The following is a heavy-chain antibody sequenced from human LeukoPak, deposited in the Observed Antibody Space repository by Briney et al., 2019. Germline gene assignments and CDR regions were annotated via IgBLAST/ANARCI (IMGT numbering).Heavy chain of an antibody. CDR3: ARGGSGSFLFDY. D-gene: IGHD1-26*01. V-gene: IGHV3-30-3*01. J-gene: IGHJ4*02. CDR2: ISYDGSNK. CDR1: GGTFSSYA. Sequence: SCKASGGTFSSYAMHWVRQAPGKGLEWVAVISYDGSNKYYADSVKGRFTISRDNSKNTLYLQMNSLRAEDTAVYYCARGGSGSFLFDYWGQGTLVTVSS.